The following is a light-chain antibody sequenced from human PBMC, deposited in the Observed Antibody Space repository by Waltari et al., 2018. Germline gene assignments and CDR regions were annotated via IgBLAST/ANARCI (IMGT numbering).Light chain of an antibody. V-gene: IGKV3-20*01. CDR1: QSVSSSY. Sequence: EIVLTQSPGTLSLSPGERATISCRASQSVSSSYLAWYQQKPGQAPRLLIYGASSRATGIPDRFSGSGSGTDFTLTISRLEPEDFAVYYCQQYGSSPPTFGQGTKLEI. CDR2: GAS. CDR3: QQYGSSPPT. J-gene: IGKJ2*01.